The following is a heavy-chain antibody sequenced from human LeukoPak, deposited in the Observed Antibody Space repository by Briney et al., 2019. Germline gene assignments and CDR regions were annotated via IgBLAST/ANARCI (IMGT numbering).Heavy chain of an antibody. V-gene: IGHV4-4*07. Sequence: SETLSLTCTVSGGPISSYYWSWIRQPAGKGLEWIGHIYTSGSTNYNPSLKSRVTMSVDTSKNQFSLKLSSVTAADTAVYYCARDDGWGYSSGSTSAGYWGQGTLVTVSS. CDR2: IYTSGST. CDR1: GGPISSYY. D-gene: IGHD3-22*01. CDR3: ARDDGWGYSSGSTSAGY. J-gene: IGHJ4*02.